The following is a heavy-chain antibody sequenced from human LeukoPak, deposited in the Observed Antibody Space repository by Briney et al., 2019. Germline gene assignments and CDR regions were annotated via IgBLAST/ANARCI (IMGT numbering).Heavy chain of an antibody. CDR1: GGSISSGDYY. D-gene: IGHD2-15*01. Sequence: SETLSLTCTVSGGSISSGDYYWSWIRQPPGKGLEWIGYIYYSGSTYYNPSLKSRVTISVDTSKNQFSLRLSSVTAADTAVYYCAGVLGGGPDYWGQGTLVTVSS. CDR2: IYYSGST. J-gene: IGHJ4*02. V-gene: IGHV4-30-4*01. CDR3: AGVLGGGPDY.